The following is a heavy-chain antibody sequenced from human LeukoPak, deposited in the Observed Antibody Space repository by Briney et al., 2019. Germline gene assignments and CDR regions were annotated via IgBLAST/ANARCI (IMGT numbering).Heavy chain of an antibody. D-gene: IGHD3-22*01. Sequence: PGGSLRLSCAASGFNFSSYSMNWVRQAPGKGLEWDSYISSSSSTIYYADSVKGRFTISRDNAKNSLYLQMNSLRAEDTAVYYCARDRKYYYDSSGNLYYFDYWGQGTLVTVSS. CDR3: ARDRKYYYDSSGNLYYFDY. V-gene: IGHV3-48*01. CDR2: ISSSSSTI. J-gene: IGHJ4*02. CDR1: GFNFSSYS.